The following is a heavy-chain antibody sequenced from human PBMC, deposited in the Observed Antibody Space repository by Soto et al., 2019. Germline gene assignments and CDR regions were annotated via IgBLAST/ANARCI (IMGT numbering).Heavy chain of an antibody. D-gene: IGHD1-20*01. V-gene: IGHV3-11*06. Sequence: SLTHSCPSSSFTFSDYYMSLIRHAPGKGLVWVSYISSSSSYTNYAESVKGRFTVSRDNTRHTLYLEMKSLRAEDTAVYYCSRDITVTPVYWGQGTLVTVSS. CDR2: ISSSSSYT. J-gene: IGHJ4*02. CDR1: SFTFSDYY. CDR3: SRDITVTPVY.